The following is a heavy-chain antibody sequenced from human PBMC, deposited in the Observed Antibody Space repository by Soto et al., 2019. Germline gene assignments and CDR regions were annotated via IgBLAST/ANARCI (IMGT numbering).Heavy chain of an antibody. J-gene: IGHJ3*02. D-gene: IGHD3-22*01. CDR3: ARNTYYYDSSGYYGAFDI. V-gene: IGHV3-11*06. Sequence: PGGSLRLSCAASGFTFSDYYMSWIRQAPGKGLEWVSYISSSSSYTNYADSVKGRFTISRDNAKNSLYLQMNSLRAEDTAVYYCARNTYYYDSSGYYGAFDIWGQGTMVTVS. CDR1: GFTFSDYY. CDR2: ISSSSSYT.